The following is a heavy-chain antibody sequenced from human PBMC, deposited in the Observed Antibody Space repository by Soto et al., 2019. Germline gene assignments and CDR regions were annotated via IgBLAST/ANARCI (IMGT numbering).Heavy chain of an antibody. CDR3: AGSTVTTVFDI. CDR1: GGSISRSSYY. CDR2: IYYSGST. D-gene: IGHD4-17*01. V-gene: IGHV4-39*01. J-gene: IGHJ3*02. Sequence: QLQLQESGPGLVKPSETLSLTCTVSGGSISRSSYYWGWIRQPPGKGLEWIGSIYYSGSTYYNPSLKSEVTIPVDTSNNQFSRKLSSVTAADTAVYYCAGSTVTTVFDICGQGTMVTVAS.